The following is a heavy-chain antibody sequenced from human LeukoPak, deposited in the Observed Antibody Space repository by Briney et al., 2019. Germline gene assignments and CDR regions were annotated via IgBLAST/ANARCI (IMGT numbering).Heavy chain of an antibody. Sequence: PSETLSLTCTVSGASITSSDYYWGWTRQPPGKGLEWIGSINYSGTTYYNPSLKSRVTISVDTSKNLFSLKLSSVTAADTAVYYCTRQAGAAAGIVAGWLDPWGQGTLVTVSS. V-gene: IGHV4-39*01. J-gene: IGHJ5*02. CDR2: INYSGTT. CDR3: TRQAGAAAGIVAGWLDP. CDR1: GASITSSDYY. D-gene: IGHD6-13*01.